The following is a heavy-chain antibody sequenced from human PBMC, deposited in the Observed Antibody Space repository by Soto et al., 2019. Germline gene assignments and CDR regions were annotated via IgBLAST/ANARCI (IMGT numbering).Heavy chain of an antibody. D-gene: IGHD6-6*01. CDR1: GGSVSSGSYY. CDR3: ARGYSSSARTKNYCYYGMDV. V-gene: IGHV4-61*01. CDR2: IYYSGST. J-gene: IGHJ6*02. Sequence: SETLSLTCTVSGGSVSSGSYYWSWIRQPPGKGLEWIGYIYYSGSTNYNPSLKSRVTISVDTSKNQFSLKLSSVTAADTAVYYCARGYSSSARTKNYCYYGMDVWGQGTTVTVSS.